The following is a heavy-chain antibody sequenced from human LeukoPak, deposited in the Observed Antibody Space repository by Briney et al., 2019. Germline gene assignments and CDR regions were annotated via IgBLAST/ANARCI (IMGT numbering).Heavy chain of an antibody. CDR1: GGSISSYY. D-gene: IGHD3-22*01. Sequence: SETLSLTCTVSGGSISSYYWSWIRQPPGKGLEWIGYICYSGSTNYNPSLKSRVTISVDTSKNQFSLKLSSVTAADTAVYYCARSRHYDSSGYPPFDYWGQGTLVTVSS. CDR2: ICYSGST. V-gene: IGHV4-59*08. CDR3: ARSRHYDSSGYPPFDY. J-gene: IGHJ4*02.